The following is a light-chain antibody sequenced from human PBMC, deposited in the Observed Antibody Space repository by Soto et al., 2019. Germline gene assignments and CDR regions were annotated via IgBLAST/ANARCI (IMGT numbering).Light chain of an antibody. CDR3: QQYNNWPPIT. Sequence: IQLTQSPSSLSASVGDRVTITCRASQGISSYLAWYQQKPGKVPKLLIYAASTLQSGVPSRFSGSGSGTEFTLTISSLQSEDFAVYYCQQYNNWPPITFGQGTRLEI. CDR1: QGISSY. CDR2: AAS. J-gene: IGKJ5*01. V-gene: IGKV1-27*01.